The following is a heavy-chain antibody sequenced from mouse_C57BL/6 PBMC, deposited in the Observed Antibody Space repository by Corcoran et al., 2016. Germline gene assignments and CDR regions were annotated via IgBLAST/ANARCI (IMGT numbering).Heavy chain of an antibody. CDR1: GYTFTTYG. Sequence: QIQLVQSGPELKKPGETVKISCKASGYTFTTYGMSWVKQAPGKGLKWMGWINTYSEVPTYADDFKGRFAFSLETSASTAYLQINNPKNEETAPYFCARTVNYYGSSYPYVDYWGQGTTLTVSS. CDR2: INTYSEVP. CDR3: ARTVNYYGSSYPYVDY. V-gene: IGHV9-3*01. J-gene: IGHJ2*01. D-gene: IGHD1-1*01.